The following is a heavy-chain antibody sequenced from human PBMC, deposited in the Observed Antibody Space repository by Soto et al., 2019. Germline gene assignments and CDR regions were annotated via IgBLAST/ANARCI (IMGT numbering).Heavy chain of an antibody. J-gene: IGHJ6*02. Sequence: LCLTSNSCGGSIRTSTYYWCWIRQPPGKGLQWIGSIYYSGSTYYNPSLKSRVTISVDTSKKEFSLKLSSVTAAETAVYYCARHADKWEPPPLSGYYYHYGMDVWGQGTTVTVSS. CDR1: GGSIRTSTYY. CDR3: ARHADKWEPPPLSGYYYHYGMDV. D-gene: IGHD1-26*01. V-gene: IGHV4-39*01. CDR2: IYYSGST.